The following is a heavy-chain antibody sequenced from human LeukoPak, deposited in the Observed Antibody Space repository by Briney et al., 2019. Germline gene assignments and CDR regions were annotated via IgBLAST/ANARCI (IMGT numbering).Heavy chain of an antibody. V-gene: IGHV4-59*01. CDR3: ARVLGYYYDSSGYYPPNWFDP. CDR1: GGSISNYY. Sequence: PSETLSLTCTVSGGSISNYYWNWIRQPPGKGLELIGYIYYSGTTNYNPSLKSRVSMSVDTSKNQFSLKLSSVTAADTAVYYCARVLGYYYDSSGYYPPNWFDPWGQGTLVTVSS. J-gene: IGHJ5*02. CDR2: IYYSGTT. D-gene: IGHD3-22*01.